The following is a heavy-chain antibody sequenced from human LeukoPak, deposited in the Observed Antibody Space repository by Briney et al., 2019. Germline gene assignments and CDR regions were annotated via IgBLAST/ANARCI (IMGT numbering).Heavy chain of an antibody. D-gene: IGHD1-1*01. CDR1: GFTFSDYY. V-gene: IGHV3-11*04. J-gene: IGHJ4*02. CDR2: ISSSGSTI. CDR3: ASAERVKYPRFDY. Sequence: PGGSLRLSCAASGFTFSDYYMSWIRQAPGKGLEWVSYISSSGSTIYYADSVKGRFTISRDNAKNSLYLQMNSLRAEDTAVYYCASAERVKYPRFDYWGQGTLVTVSS.